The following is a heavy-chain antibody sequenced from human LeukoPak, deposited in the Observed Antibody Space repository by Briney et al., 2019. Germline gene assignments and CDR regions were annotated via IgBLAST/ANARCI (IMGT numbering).Heavy chain of an antibody. CDR1: GFTFSSYG. CDR3: AKGVVGGVIVAFDY. CDR2: IRYDGSNK. J-gene: IGHJ4*02. Sequence: GGSLRLSCAASGFTFSSYGMHWVRRAPGKGLEWVAFIRYDGSNKYYADSVKGRFTISRDNSKNTLYLQMNSLRAEDTAVYYCAKGVVGGVIVAFDYWGQGTLVTVSS. V-gene: IGHV3-30*02. D-gene: IGHD3-16*02.